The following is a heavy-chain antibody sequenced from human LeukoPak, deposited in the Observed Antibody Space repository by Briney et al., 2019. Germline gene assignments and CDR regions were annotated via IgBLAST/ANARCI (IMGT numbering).Heavy chain of an antibody. J-gene: IGHJ4*02. CDR1: GFTFSSYT. CDR3: AGVGATGLDH. Sequence: GGSLRLSCVASGFTFSSYTMHWVRQAPGRGLEWVASISSGGGYILYADSVKGRFTISRDNAKNSLYLQMNSLRAEDTAVYYCAGVGATGLDHWGQGTLVTVSS. D-gene: IGHD1-26*01. V-gene: IGHV3-21*01. CDR2: ISSGGGYI.